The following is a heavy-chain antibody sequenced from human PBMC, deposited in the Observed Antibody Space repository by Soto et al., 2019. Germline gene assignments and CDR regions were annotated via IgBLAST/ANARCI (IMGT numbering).Heavy chain of an antibody. J-gene: IGHJ4*02. CDR3: ARDTGYSYGAAYDY. CDR2: IFNGGST. Sequence: TLSLTCTVSGVSISSYYWNWIRQPAGKGLEWIGRIFNGGSTSYNPSLKSRVTMSLDTSKNQFSLKLTSVAAADTAVYYCARDTGYSYGAAYDYWAREPWSPSPQ. CDR1: GVSISSYY. D-gene: IGHD5-18*01. V-gene: IGHV4-4*07.